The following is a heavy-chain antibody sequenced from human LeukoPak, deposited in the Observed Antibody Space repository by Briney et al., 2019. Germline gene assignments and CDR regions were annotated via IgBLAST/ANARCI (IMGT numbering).Heavy chain of an antibody. Sequence: PSETLSLTCTVSGGSISSGSHYWSWIRQSAGKGLEWIGRIYSSGNTNYNPSLKSRVTISLDTSKNQFSLNLSSVTAADTAVYYCAGEVGGSWFDPWGLGTLVTVSS. CDR1: GGSISSGSHY. CDR3: AGEVGGSWFDP. CDR2: IYSSGNT. D-gene: IGHD1-26*01. V-gene: IGHV4-61*02. J-gene: IGHJ5*02.